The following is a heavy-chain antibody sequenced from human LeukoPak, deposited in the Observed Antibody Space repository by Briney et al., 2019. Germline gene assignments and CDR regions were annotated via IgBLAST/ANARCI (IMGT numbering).Heavy chain of an antibody. CDR1: GGSFSGYY. Sequence: SETLSLTCAVYGGSFSGYYWSWIRQPPGKGLEWIGEINHSGSTNYNPSLKSRVTISVDTSKNQFSLKLSSVTAADTAVYYCACLDGAAGGFDYWGQGTLVTVSS. CDR3: ACLDGAAGGFDY. J-gene: IGHJ4*02. CDR2: INHSGST. D-gene: IGHD3/OR15-3a*01. V-gene: IGHV4-34*01.